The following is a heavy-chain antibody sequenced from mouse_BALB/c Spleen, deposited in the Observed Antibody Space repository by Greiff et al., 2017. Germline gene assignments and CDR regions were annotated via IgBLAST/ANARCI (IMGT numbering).Heavy chain of an antibody. V-gene: IGHV7-3*02. CDR3: ARAISSDYDGAMDY. J-gene: IGHJ4*01. CDR1: GFTFTDYY. CDR2: IRNKANGYTT. Sequence: EVKLMESGGGLVQPGGSLRLSCATSGFTFTDYYMSWVRQPPGKALEWLGFIRNKANGYTTEYSASVKGRFTISRDNSQSILSLQMNTLRAEDRATYYCARAISSDYDGAMDYWGQGTSGTVSS. D-gene: IGHD2-4*01.